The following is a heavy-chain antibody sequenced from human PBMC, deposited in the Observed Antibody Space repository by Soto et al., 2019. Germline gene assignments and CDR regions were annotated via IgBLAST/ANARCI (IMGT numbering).Heavy chain of an antibody. D-gene: IGHD3-3*01. CDR1: GGTFSSYA. CDR2: IIPIFGTA. V-gene: IGHV1-69*06. J-gene: IGHJ4*02. CDR3: ARERTYYAFWSGPRAFDY. Sequence: ASVKVSCKASGGTFSSYAISWVRQAPGQGLEWMGGIIPIFGTANYAQKFQGRVTITADKSTSTAYMELSSLRSEDTAVYYCARERTYYAFWSGPRAFDYWGQGTLVTVSS.